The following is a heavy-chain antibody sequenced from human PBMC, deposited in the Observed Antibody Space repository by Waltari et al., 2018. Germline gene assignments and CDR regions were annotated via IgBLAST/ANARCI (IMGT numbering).Heavy chain of an antibody. CDR3: ARNGSDFSFDQ. V-gene: IGHV3-74*03. CDR2: INNDATSV. J-gene: IGHJ4*02. Sequence: ELQLVESGGGLVQPGGSLRLSCAASGFTFSNYLMHWVRLAPGTGLVWVSRINNDATSVTYADSVKGRFTSSRDNAKNTLYLKLDSVRADDAAVYFCARNGSDFSFDQWGQGTRVTVSS. CDR1: GFTFSNYL. D-gene: IGHD3-3*01.